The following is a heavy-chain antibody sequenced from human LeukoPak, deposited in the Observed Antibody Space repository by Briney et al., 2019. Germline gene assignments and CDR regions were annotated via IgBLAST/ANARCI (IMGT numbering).Heavy chain of an antibody. J-gene: IGHJ4*02. CDR2: MNPNSGNI. V-gene: IGHV1-8*03. Sequence: ASVKVSCKASGYTFTSYDINWVRQAPGQGLEWMAWMNPNSGNIGYAQKFQGRVTITRSTSMTTSYMELSSLRSEDTAVYYCARGRYYDVLTGYYTDYWGLGTLVTVSS. CDR3: ARGRYYDVLTGYYTDY. D-gene: IGHD3-9*01. CDR1: GYTFTSYD.